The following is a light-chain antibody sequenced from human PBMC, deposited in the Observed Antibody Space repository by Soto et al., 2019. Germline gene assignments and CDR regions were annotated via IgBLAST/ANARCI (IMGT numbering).Light chain of an antibody. V-gene: IGLV2-8*01. CDR3: SSYAGCEEV. CDR1: SSDVGGYNY. Sequence: VLTQPPSASGSPGQSVTISCTGTSSDVGGYNYVSWYQQHPGKAPKLMIYEVSKRPSGVPDRFSGSKSGNTASLTVSGLQAEDEADYYCSSYAGCEEVFGTGTKVTVL. J-gene: IGLJ1*01. CDR2: EVS.